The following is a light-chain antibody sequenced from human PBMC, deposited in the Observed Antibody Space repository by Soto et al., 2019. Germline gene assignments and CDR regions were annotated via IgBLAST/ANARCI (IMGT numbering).Light chain of an antibody. CDR1: SSDIGGSNW. J-gene: IGLJ1*01. V-gene: IGLV2-14*01. Sequence: QSALTQPASVSGSPGQSITISCNGTSSDIGGSNWVSWYQQHPGRAPKLIIFVVSGRPSGVSDRFSGSRSDNTASLTISGLQAEDEADYYCISHSSSGTLAVFGTGTKVTVL. CDR2: VVS. CDR3: ISHSSSGTLAV.